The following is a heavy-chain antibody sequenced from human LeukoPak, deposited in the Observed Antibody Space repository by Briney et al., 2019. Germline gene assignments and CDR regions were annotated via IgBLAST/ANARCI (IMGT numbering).Heavy chain of an antibody. CDR2: INSDGSST. J-gene: IGHJ6*03. CDR1: GFTFSSYW. V-gene: IGHV3-74*01. D-gene: IGHD5-12*01. Sequence: GGSLRLSCAASGFTFSSYWMHWVRQAPGKGLVWVSRINSDGSSTSYADSVKGRFTISRDNAKNTLYLRMNSLRAEDTAVYYCARDRVDIVATIHTGYYYYMDVWGKGTTVTVSS. CDR3: ARDRVDIVATIHTGYYYYMDV.